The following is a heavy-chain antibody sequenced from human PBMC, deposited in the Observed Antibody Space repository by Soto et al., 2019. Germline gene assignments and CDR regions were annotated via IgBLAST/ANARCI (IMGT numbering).Heavy chain of an antibody. V-gene: IGHV1-46*01. D-gene: IGHD5-18*01. CDR2: INPNGGVT. CDR3: ATSVNSAMAFDY. Sequence: ASVKVSCKASGYAFTHYYIHWVRQAPGQGLEWMGIINPNGGVTTYAQKFRAGFSMTRDTSTSTVYLELSSLRSEDSAVYYCATSVNSAMAFDYWGQGTLVTVSS. J-gene: IGHJ4*02. CDR1: GYAFTHYY.